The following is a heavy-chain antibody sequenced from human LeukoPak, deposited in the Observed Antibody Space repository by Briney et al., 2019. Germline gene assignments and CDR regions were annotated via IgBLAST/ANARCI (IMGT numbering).Heavy chain of an antibody. V-gene: IGHV3-49*04. CDR2: IRSKTYGGTT. CDR3: ARTTYYYANSGSSPVDY. CDR1: GFSFDDYA. Sequence: GGSLRLSCTASGFSFDDYAMSWVRQAPGKGLEWVGFIRSKTYGGTTEYGASLEGRFTISRDDSKRIAYLQMTSLRAEDTAVYFCARTTYYYANSGSSPVDYWGQGTLVTVSS. D-gene: IGHD3-22*01. J-gene: IGHJ4*02.